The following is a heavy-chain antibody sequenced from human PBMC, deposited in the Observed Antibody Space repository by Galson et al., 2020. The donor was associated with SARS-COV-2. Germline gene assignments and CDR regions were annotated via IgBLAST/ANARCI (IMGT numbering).Heavy chain of an antibody. V-gene: IGHV4-34*01. D-gene: IGHD3-10*01. CDR3: ARGHRGVVPSPVLGLGPFYSYYYMDV. J-gene: IGHJ6*03. Sequence: SETLSITCAVYGGSFSGYSWTWICQPPGKGLEWLGEINIGGNTYYSSSLKSRFTVSVDSSNNQFSLNLRSVTAADTALYYCARGHRGVVPSPVLGLGPFYSYYYMDVWAKGTTVTVSS. CDR1: GGSFSGYS. CDR2: INIGGNT.